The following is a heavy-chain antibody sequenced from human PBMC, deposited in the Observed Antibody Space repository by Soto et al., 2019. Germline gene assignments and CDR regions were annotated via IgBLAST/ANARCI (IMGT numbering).Heavy chain of an antibody. V-gene: IGHV3-30*18. D-gene: IGHD1-26*01. CDR1: GFTFSTYG. CDR2: ISYDGSNK. Sequence: QVQLVESGGGVVQPGRSLRLSCAASGFTFSTYGMHWVRQAPGKGLEWVAVISYDGSNKYYADSVKGRFTISRDNSKNTLYLQMNCLRAEDTAVYYCAKGPREGLVGATTGGWYFDLWGRGTLVTVSS. CDR3: AKGPREGLVGATTGGWYFDL. J-gene: IGHJ2*01.